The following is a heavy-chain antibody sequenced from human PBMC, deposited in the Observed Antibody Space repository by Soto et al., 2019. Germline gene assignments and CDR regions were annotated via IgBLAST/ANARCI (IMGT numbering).Heavy chain of an antibody. CDR2: IRSKANSYAT. D-gene: IGHD1-1*01. Sequence: GSLRLSCAASGFTFSGSAMHWVRQASGKGLEWVGRIRSKANSYATAYAASVKGRFTISRDDSKNTAYLQMNSLKTEDTAVYYCTRGNWNVAPYYYYYMDVWGKGTTVTVSS. J-gene: IGHJ6*03. CDR3: TRGNWNVAPYYYYYMDV. V-gene: IGHV3-73*01. CDR1: GFTFSGSA.